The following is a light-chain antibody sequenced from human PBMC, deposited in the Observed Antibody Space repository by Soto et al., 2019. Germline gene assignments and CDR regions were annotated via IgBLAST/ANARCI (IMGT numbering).Light chain of an antibody. CDR1: QSFRGL. Sequence: EVVLTQSPVTLSLSPGETATLSCRASQSFRGLLAWYQQKPGQAPRLLIYGASNRATGIPDRFSGSGSGTDFTLTISRLEPEDFAVYYCQQYGSSPWTFGQGTKVDIK. J-gene: IGKJ1*01. CDR2: GAS. CDR3: QQYGSSPWT. V-gene: IGKV3-20*01.